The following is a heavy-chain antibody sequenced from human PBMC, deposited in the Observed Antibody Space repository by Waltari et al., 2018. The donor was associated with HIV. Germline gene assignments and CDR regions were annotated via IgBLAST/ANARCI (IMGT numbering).Heavy chain of an antibody. J-gene: IGHJ4*02. Sequence: QVQLQESGPGLVKPSETLSLTCTVSGGSISSYYWSWIRQPPGKGLEWIGYIYYSGSTNYNPSLKSRVTISVDTSKNQFSLKLSSVTAADTAVYYCARDYCSSTSCYFDYWGQGTLVTVSS. CDR2: IYYSGST. CDR3: ARDYCSSTSCYFDY. V-gene: IGHV4-59*01. D-gene: IGHD2-2*01. CDR1: GGSISSYY.